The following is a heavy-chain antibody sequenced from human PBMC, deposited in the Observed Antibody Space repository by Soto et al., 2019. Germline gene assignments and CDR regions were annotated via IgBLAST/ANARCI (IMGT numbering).Heavy chain of an antibody. V-gene: IGHV4-59*01. Sequence: SQTLSLTCNVTGGSISNYFWTWIRQPPGKGLEWIGDIYHSGSTHYSPSLKSRVTMSMHISKNQVSLNLRSVTAADTAVYYCATSGIVRDRYNAPFDFWGQGTL. CDR2: IYHSGST. CDR3: ATSGIVRDRYNAPFDF. J-gene: IGHJ4*02. D-gene: IGHD3-16*02. CDR1: GGSISNYF.